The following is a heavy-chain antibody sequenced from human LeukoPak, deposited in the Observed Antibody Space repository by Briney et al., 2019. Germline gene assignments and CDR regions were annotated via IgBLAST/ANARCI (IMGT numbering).Heavy chain of an antibody. CDR2: ISYDGSNK. D-gene: IGHD6-13*01. V-gene: IGHV3-30-3*01. CDR3: ARDRSSSWLFDY. CDR1: GFTFSSYA. J-gene: IGHJ4*02. Sequence: PGGSLRLSCAASGFTFSSYAMHWVRQAPGKGLEWVAVISYDGSNKYYADSVKGRFTISRDNSKNTLYLQMNSLRAEDTAVYYCARDRSSSWLFDYWGQGTLVTVSS.